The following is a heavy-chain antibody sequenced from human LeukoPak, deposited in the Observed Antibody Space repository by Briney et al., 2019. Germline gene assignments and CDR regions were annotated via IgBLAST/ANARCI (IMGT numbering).Heavy chain of an antibody. CDR2: IYYSGST. CDR3: ARGSTVFDY. D-gene: IGHD4-11*01. J-gene: IGHJ4*02. V-gene: IGHV4-59*01. CDR1: GGSISSYY. Sequence: SETLSLTCTVSGGSISSYYWSWIRQPPGKALEWIGYIYYSGSTNYNPSLKSRVTMSVDTSKNQFSLNLSSVTAADTAVYYCARGSTVFDYWGQGTLVTVSS.